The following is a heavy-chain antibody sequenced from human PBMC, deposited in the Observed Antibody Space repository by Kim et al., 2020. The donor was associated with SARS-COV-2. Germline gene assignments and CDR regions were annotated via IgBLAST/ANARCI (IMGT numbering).Heavy chain of an antibody. J-gene: IGHJ5*02. CDR3: ARRINFLEWPLGFDP. V-gene: IGHV4-39*01. Sequence: SETLSLTCTVSGGSISSSSYYWGWIRQPPGKGLEWIGSIYYSGSTYYNPSLKSRVTISVDTSKNQFSLKLSSVTAADTAVYYCARRINFLEWPLGFDPWGQGTLVTVSS. CDR1: GGSISSSSYY. CDR2: IYYSGST. D-gene: IGHD3-3*01.